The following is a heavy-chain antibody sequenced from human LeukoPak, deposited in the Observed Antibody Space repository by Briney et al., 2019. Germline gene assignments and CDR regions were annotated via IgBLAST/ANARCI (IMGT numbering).Heavy chain of an antibody. Sequence: SETLSLTCTVSGGSIRSYYWSWIRQPPGKGLEWIGYIYYSGSTNYNPSFKSRVSISVDTSKNQFSLMLSSVTAADTAVYYCARTGSTVTMLYPFDPWGQGTLVTVSS. D-gene: IGHD4-17*01. V-gene: IGHV4-59*01. J-gene: IGHJ5*02. CDR1: GGSIRSYY. CDR3: ARTGSTVTMLYPFDP. CDR2: IYYSGST.